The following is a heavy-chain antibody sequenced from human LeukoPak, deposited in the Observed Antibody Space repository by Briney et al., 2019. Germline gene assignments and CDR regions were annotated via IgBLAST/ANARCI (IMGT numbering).Heavy chain of an antibody. CDR1: GFSFSAYW. CDR2: INPAGSET. Sequence: PGGSLRLSCAASGFSFSAYWMTWVRQAPGTGLEWVANINPAGSETYYVDPVKGRFSISRDNAKNLVYLQMNSLRAEETAVYHCARFGYVAAVDVWGQGTPVTVSS. J-gene: IGHJ4*02. CDR3: ARFGYVAAVDV. D-gene: IGHD2-15*01. V-gene: IGHV3-7*01.